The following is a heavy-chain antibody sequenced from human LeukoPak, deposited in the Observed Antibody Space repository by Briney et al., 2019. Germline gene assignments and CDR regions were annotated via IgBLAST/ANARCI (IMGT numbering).Heavy chain of an antibody. D-gene: IGHD6-19*01. CDR1: GYTFTGYY. CDR3: ARDPIAVAGTEIDY. CDR2: INPNSGGT. V-gene: IGHV1-2*06. J-gene: IGHJ4*02. Sequence: ASVKVSCKASGYTFTGYYMHWVRQAPGQGLEWMGRINPNSGGTNYAQKFQGRVTMTRDTSISTAYMELSRLGSDDTAVYYCARDPIAVAGTEIDYWGQGTLVTVSS.